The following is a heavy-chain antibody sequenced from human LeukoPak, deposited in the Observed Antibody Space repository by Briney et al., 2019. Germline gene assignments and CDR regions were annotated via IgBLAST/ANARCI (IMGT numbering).Heavy chain of an antibody. CDR1: GFTFSSNA. CDR3: AKQSPYGGRFGVDDD. V-gene: IGHV3-23*01. CDR2: ISGSGGST. J-gene: IGHJ4*02. Sequence: GGSLRLSCAASGFTFSSNAMSWVRRAPGKGLEWVSYISGSGGSTYYADSVKGRFTTSRDNSRNTLNLQMNDLRPEDTAVYSCAKQSPYGGRFGVDDDWGRGTLVTVSS. D-gene: IGHD1-26*01.